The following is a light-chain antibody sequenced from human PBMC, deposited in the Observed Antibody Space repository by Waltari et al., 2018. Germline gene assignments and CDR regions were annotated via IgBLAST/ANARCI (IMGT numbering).Light chain of an antibody. Sequence: QSVLTQPASVSGSPGQSITISCTGTTSEAGYYHHVPWYQQHPGKAPKLIIFDVTNRPSGVSDRFSGSKSGNTASLTISGLQAEDEADYHCSSYTSSAALVLFGGGTKLTVL. CDR2: DVT. V-gene: IGLV2-14*01. CDR3: SSYTSSAALVL. CDR1: TSEAGYYHH. J-gene: IGLJ2*01.